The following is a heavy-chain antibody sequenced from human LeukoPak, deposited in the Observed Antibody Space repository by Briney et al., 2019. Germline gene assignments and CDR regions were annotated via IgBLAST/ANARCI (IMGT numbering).Heavy chain of an antibody. CDR2: IYYSGNT. D-gene: IGHD3/OR15-3a*01. CDR3: ARQTGSGLFILP. Sequence: SETLSLTCTVSGGSISSNSYYWGWIRQPPGKGLEWIGSIYYSGNTYYNASLKSQVSISIDTSKNQFSLKLTSVTAADTAVYYCARQTGSGLFILPGGQGTLVTVSS. V-gene: IGHV4-39*01. CDR1: GGSISSNSYY. J-gene: IGHJ4*02.